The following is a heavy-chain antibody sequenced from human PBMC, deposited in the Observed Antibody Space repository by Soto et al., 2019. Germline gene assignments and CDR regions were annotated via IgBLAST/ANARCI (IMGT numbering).Heavy chain of an antibody. V-gene: IGHV3-23*01. CDR1: GFTFSSYA. CDR3: AKVYGDYGGGFDY. CDR2: ISGSGGST. J-gene: IGHJ4*02. D-gene: IGHD4-17*01. Sequence: EVQLLESGGGLVQPGGYLRLSCSASGFTFSSYAMSWVRQAPGKGLEWVSAISGSGGSTYYADSVKCLFTISRDNSKNTLYLQMNSLRAEDTAVYYCAKVYGDYGGGFDYWGQGTLVTVSS.